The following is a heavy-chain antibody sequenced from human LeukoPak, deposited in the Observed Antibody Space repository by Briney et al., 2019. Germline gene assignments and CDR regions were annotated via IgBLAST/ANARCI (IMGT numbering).Heavy chain of an antibody. CDR3: ARDLRDSSGWDYFDY. V-gene: IGHV1-69*04. J-gene: IGHJ4*02. CDR2: IIPILGIA. D-gene: IGHD6-19*01. CDR1: GGTFSSYA. Sequence: SVTVSCKASGGTFSSYAISWVRQAPGQGLEWMGRIIPILGIANYAQKFQGRVTITADKSTSTAYMELSSLRSEDTAVYYCARDLRDSSGWDYFDYWGQGTLVTVSS.